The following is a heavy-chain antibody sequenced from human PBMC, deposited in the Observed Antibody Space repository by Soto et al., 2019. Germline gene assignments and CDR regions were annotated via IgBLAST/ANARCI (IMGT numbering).Heavy chain of an antibody. D-gene: IGHD3-10*01. CDR1: GGSVSSGSYY. V-gene: IGHV4-61*01. J-gene: IGHJ4*02. CDR3: ARGAGVRPGSNQRSYGSGSYYKSRPGYFDY. Sequence: SETLSLTCTVSGGSVSSGSYYWSWIRQPPGKGLEWIGYIYYSGSTNYNPSLKSRVTISVDTSKNHFSLKLSSVTAADTAVYYCARGAGVRPGSNQRSYGSGSYYKSRPGYFDYWGQGTLVTVSS. CDR2: IYYSGST.